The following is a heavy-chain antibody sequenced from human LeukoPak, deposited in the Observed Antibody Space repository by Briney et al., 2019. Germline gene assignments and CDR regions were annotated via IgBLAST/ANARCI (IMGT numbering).Heavy chain of an antibody. CDR3: ARDPGDGSLGY. V-gene: IGHV3-30-3*01. CDR1: GFTFSSYA. CDR2: ISYDGSNK. J-gene: IGHJ4*02. Sequence: PGGSLRLSCAASGFTFSSYAMHWVRQAPGKGLEWVAVISYDGSNKYYADSVKGRFTISRDNSKNTLYLQMNSLRAEDTAVYYCARDPGDGSLGYWGQGTLVTVSS. D-gene: IGHD2-21*01.